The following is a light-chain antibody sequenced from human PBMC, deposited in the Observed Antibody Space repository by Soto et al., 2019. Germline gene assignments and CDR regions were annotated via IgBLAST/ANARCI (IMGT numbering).Light chain of an antibody. Sequence: QSVLTQPAPVSGSPGQSITISCTGTSSDVGGYNYVSWYQQHPGKAPKLMIYDVSNRPSGVSNRFSGSKSGNTASLTISGLQAEDEADYYCSSYTTSGSLVFGGGTKLTVL. CDR3: SSYTTSGSLV. V-gene: IGLV2-14*01. J-gene: IGLJ2*01. CDR2: DVS. CDR1: SSDVGGYNY.